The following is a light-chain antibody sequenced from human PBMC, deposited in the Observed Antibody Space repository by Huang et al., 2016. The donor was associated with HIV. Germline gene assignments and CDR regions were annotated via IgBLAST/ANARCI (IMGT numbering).Light chain of an antibody. Sequence: DIQMTQSPSSLSASVGDRVTITCQASQDISNYLNWYQQKPGKAPKLLIYEASNLETGGSSRFSGSGSGTDFTFTISSLQPEDIATYYCQHYDNLRTFGQGTKVEIK. CDR2: EAS. CDR1: QDISNY. J-gene: IGKJ1*01. CDR3: QHYDNLRT. V-gene: IGKV1-33*01.